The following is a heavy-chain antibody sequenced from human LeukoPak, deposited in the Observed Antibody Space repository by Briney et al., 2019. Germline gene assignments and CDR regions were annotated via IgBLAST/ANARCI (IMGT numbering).Heavy chain of an antibody. CDR1: GGSFSGYD. CDR3: ARGVFDGSYFAC. CDR2: VNPSGNT. D-gene: IGHD1-26*01. J-gene: IGHJ4*02. V-gene: IGHV4-34*01. Sequence: SETLSLTCAVHGGSFSGYDWHWIRQPPGRGLEWIGEVNPSGNTNYNPSLKSRVTISVDTSKNQFSLNLSSVTAADTAVYYCARGVFDGSYFACWGQGTLVTVSS.